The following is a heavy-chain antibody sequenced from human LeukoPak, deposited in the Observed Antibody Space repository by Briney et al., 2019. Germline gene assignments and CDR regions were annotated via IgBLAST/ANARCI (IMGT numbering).Heavy chain of an antibody. CDR3: ARDLSGYEGWFDP. Sequence: SETLSLTCTVSGGSISSSSYYWGWIRQPPGKGLEWIGSIYYSGSTYYNPSLKSRVTISVDTSKNQFSLKLSSVTAADTAVYYCARDLSGYEGWFDPWGQGTLVTVSS. CDR2: IYYSGST. D-gene: IGHD5-12*01. CDR1: GGSISSSSYY. V-gene: IGHV4-39*02. J-gene: IGHJ5*02.